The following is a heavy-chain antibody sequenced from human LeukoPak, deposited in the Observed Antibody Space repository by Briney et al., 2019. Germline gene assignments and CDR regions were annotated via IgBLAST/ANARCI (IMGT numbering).Heavy chain of an antibody. J-gene: IGHJ5*02. CDR1: GFTFSSYG. V-gene: IGHV3-23*01. Sequence: GGSLRLSCAASGFTFSSYGMSWVRQAPGKGLEWVSAISGSGGSTYYADSVKGRFTISRDNAKNSLYLQMNSLRAEDTAVYYCARDFSREPPFDPWGQGTLVTVSS. CDR2: ISGSGGST. D-gene: IGHD1-26*01. CDR3: ARDFSREPPFDP.